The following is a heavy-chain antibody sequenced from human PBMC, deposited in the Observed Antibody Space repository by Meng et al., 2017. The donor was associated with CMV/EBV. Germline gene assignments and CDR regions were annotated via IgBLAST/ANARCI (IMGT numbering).Heavy chain of an antibody. Sequence: CTVSGGSVSSGSYYWSWIRQPPGKGLEWIGYIYYSGSTNYNPSLKSRVTISVDTSKNQFSLKLSSVTAADTAVYYCARGSGSGSWFDPWGQGTLVTVSS. CDR2: IYYSGST. CDR1: GGSVSSGSYY. J-gene: IGHJ5*02. D-gene: IGHD1-26*01. CDR3: ARGSGSGSWFDP. V-gene: IGHV4-61*01.